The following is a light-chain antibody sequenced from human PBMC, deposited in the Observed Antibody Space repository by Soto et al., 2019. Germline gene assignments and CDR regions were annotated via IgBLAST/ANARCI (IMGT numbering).Light chain of an antibody. CDR2: KAS. CDR3: QHYKSYSEA. V-gene: IGKV1-5*03. Sequence: DIEMTQSPSTLSGSVGDGVTIPCRESKTISSWLAWYQQKPGKSPKLLIYKASTLKSGVPSRFSGSGSGTEFTLTISSLQPDDFATYYCQHYKSYSEAFGQGTKVDIK. CDR1: KTISSW. J-gene: IGKJ1*01.